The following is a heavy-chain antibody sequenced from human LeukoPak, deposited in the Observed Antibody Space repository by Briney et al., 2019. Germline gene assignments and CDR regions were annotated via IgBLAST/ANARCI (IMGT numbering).Heavy chain of an antibody. CDR2: ISTDGSNK. CDR1: GFTFRSYG. D-gene: IGHD3-22*01. Sequence: GGSLRLSCAASGFTFRSYGMHWVREAPGKGLEWVAVISTDGSNKYYADSVKGRFTISRDNSKNTLYMQMTSLRAEDTAIYYCARNRGATGYYWVDYWGQGTLSPSPQ. J-gene: IGHJ4*02. V-gene: IGHV3-30*03. CDR3: ARNRGATGYYWVDY.